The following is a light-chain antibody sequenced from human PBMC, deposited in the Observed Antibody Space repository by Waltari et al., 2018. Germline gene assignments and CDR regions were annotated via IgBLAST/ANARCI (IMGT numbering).Light chain of an antibody. Sequence: QSVLTQPPSVSAAPGQKVTISCSGSSSNIGNNYVSWYQQLPGTAPKLLIDDNNKLPSGIPDRFSGSKSGTSATLGSTGRQTGDEADYYCGTWDSSLSAGVFGGGTKLTVL. CDR2: DNN. CDR3: GTWDSSLSAGV. V-gene: IGLV1-51*01. J-gene: IGLJ3*02. CDR1: SSNIGNNY.